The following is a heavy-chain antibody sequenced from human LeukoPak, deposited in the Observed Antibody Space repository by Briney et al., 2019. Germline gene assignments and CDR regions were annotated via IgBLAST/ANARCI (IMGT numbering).Heavy chain of an antibody. CDR3: ARRYCSGGSCYTRYYGMDV. J-gene: IGHJ6*02. Sequence: GGSLRLSCAASGFTFSNYWMHWVRQAPGKGLVWVSRINSDGSDTSYADSVKGRFTISRDNSKNTLYLQMNSLRVEDTAAYYCARRYCSGGSCYTRYYGMDVWGQGSTVTVSS. CDR2: INSDGSDT. CDR1: GFTFSNYW. D-gene: IGHD2-15*01. V-gene: IGHV3-74*01.